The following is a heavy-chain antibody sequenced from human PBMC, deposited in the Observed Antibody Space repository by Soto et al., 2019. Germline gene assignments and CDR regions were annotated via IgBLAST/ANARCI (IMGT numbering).Heavy chain of an antibody. D-gene: IGHD2-21*01. Sequence: RSCAASGFTFSSYAMSWVRQAPGKGLEWVSAISGSGGSTYYADSVKGRFTISRDNSKNTLYLQMNSLRAEDTAVYYCANGLGYSWDYWGQGTLVTVSS. CDR3: ANGLGYSWDY. CDR2: ISGSGGST. CDR1: GFTFSSYA. J-gene: IGHJ4*02. V-gene: IGHV3-23*01.